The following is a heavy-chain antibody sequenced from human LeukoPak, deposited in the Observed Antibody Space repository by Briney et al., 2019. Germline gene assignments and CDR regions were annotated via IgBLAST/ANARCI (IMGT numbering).Heavy chain of an antibody. CDR3: ARDYCSGGSCYYYDAFDI. V-gene: IGHV1-3*03. CDR2: INAGNGNT. J-gene: IGHJ3*02. D-gene: IGHD2-15*01. CDR1: GYTFTSYA. Sequence: ASVKVSCKASGYTFTSYAMHWVRQAPGQRLEWMGWINAGNGNTKYSQEFQGRVTITRDTSASTAYMEMSSLRSEDMAVYYCARDYCSGGSCYYYDAFDIWGQGTMVTVSS.